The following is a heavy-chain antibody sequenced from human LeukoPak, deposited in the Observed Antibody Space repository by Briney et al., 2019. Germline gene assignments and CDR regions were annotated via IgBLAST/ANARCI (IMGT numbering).Heavy chain of an antibody. CDR1: GSTFSGYA. Sequence: GGSLRLSCAASGSTFSGYAMSGVRQAPGKGLEWVLAISGSGDKTYYADSVKGRFTISRDNSKNTMYLQMNSLTAEHTAVYYCVRGRGNWNDQLVDYWGQGTLVTVSS. CDR3: VRGRGNWNDQLVDY. CDR2: ISGSGDKT. V-gene: IGHV3-23*01. J-gene: IGHJ4*02. D-gene: IGHD1-1*01.